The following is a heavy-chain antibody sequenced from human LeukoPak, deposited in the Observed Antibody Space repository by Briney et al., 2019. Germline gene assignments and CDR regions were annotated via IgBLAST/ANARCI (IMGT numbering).Heavy chain of an antibody. CDR2: IYYSGST. CDR3: ARQIVVVPAAMWDYYYYYMDV. V-gene: IGHV4-59*08. Sequence: SETLSLTCTVSGDSISSYYWSWIRQPPGKGLEWIGYIYYSGSTNYNPSLKSRVTISLDTSKNKFSLKLSSVTAADTAVYYCARQIVVVPAAMWDYYYYYMDVWGKGTTVTVSS. D-gene: IGHD2-2*01. CDR1: GDSISSYY. J-gene: IGHJ6*03.